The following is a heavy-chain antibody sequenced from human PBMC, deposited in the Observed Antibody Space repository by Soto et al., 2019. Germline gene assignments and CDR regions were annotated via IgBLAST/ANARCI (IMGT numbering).Heavy chain of an antibody. D-gene: IGHD2-21*01. V-gene: IGHV4-31*03. J-gene: IGHJ5*02. Sequence: QVQLQASGPGLVKPSQTLSLICTVSGGSISTGDFSWSWIRQHPGKGLEWIGDMYHSGSPYYNPSLKSRLTISVDPSKSQCSLRRSSVTAADTAVFYCARTRGNVVGLNLEDTFLDPWGQGTLVTVSS. CDR2: MYHSGSP. CDR3: ARTRGNVVGLNLEDTFLDP. CDR1: GGSISTGDFS.